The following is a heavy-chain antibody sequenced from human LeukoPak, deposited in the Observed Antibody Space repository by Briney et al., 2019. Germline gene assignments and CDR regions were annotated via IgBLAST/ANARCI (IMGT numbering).Heavy chain of an antibody. Sequence: GGSLRLSCAASGLSFSSYAMHWVRQAPGKGLEWVAVISYDGSNKYYADSVKGRFTISRDNSKNTLYLQMNSLRAEDMAVYYCARALHYCSSTSCYFVPNDAFDIWGQGTMVTVSS. CDR3: ARALHYCSSTSCYFVPNDAFDI. CDR1: GLSFSSYA. V-gene: IGHV3-30-3*01. CDR2: ISYDGSNK. D-gene: IGHD2-2*01. J-gene: IGHJ3*02.